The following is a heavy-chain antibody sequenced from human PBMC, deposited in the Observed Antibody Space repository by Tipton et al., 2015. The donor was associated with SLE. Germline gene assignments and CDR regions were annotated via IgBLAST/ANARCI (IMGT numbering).Heavy chain of an antibody. CDR1: GFTFSSYS. V-gene: IGHV3-21*04. CDR2: ISIGSTKT. J-gene: IGHJ4*02. CDR3: ANEIRPNDY. Sequence: SLRLSCAASGFTFSSYSMNWVRQAPGKGLEWVSAISIGSTKTYYADSVKGRFTISRDDSKNTLYLQMRSLRVDDTAVYYCANEIRPNDYWGQGTLVTVFS.